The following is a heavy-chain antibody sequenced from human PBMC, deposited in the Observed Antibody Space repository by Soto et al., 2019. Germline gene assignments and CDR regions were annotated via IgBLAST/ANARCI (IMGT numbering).Heavy chain of an antibody. CDR3: ARGRIVLVPAAINWFDP. CDR2: IYYSGST. J-gene: IGHJ5*02. Sequence: QVQLQESGPGLVKPSETLSLTCTVSGGSVSSGSYYWSWIRQPPGKGLEWIGYIYYSGSTNYNPFLKSRVTISVDTSKNQFSLKLSSVTAADTAVYYCARGRIVLVPAAINWFDPWGQGTLVTVSS. CDR1: GGSVSSGSYY. D-gene: IGHD2-2*02. V-gene: IGHV4-61*01.